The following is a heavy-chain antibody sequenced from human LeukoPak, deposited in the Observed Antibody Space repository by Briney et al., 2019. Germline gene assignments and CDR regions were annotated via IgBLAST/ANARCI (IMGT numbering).Heavy chain of an antibody. J-gene: IGHJ2*01. Sequence: GGSLRLSCAASVFTLSSYSMSWVRAAPGKGLEGVAHIKQDGGEKYYVHSVKDRFTISRDNAKNSLYLQMNSLRAEDTAVYYCARDHNILTGYYKGGAWYFDLWGRGTLVTVSS. V-gene: IGHV3-7*01. CDR2: IKQDGGEK. CDR1: VFTLSSYS. CDR3: ARDHNILTGYYKGGAWYFDL. D-gene: IGHD3-9*01.